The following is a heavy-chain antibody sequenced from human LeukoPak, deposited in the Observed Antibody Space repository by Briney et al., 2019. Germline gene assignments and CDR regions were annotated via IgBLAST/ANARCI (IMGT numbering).Heavy chain of an antibody. CDR1: GYTFTGYY. CDR2: INPNSGGT. V-gene: IGHV1-2*02. J-gene: IGHJ4*02. D-gene: IGHD4-17*01. Sequence: ASVKVSCKASGYTFTGYYMHWVRQAPGQGLEWMGWINPNSGGTNYAQKFQGRVTMTRDTSISTAYMALSRLRSDDTAVYYCARGGFGGDYRAGYWGQGTLVTVSS. CDR3: ARGGFGGDYRAGY.